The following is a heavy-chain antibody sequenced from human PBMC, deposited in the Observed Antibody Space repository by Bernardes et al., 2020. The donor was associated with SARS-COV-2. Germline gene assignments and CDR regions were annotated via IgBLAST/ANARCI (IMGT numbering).Heavy chain of an antibody. D-gene: IGHD3-10*01. Sequence: GGSLRLSCAASGLTVSENYMTWVRQAPGKGLEWVAVMYSGGSRYYADSVKGRFTVSRDNAKNTLYLQMSSLRAEDTAVYYCASVMATWDRGLFSNTYYFYGMDVWGQGTTVT. CDR3: ASVMATWDRGLFSNTYYFYGMDV. CDR1: GLTVSENY. V-gene: IGHV3-66*01. CDR2: MYSGGSR. J-gene: IGHJ6*02.